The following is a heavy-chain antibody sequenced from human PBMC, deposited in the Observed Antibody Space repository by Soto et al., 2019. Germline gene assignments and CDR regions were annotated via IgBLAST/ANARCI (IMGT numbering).Heavy chain of an antibody. V-gene: IGHV4-59*01. CDR3: ARVRRFLEWAPFDY. Sequence: SETLSLTCTVSGGSISSYYWSWIRQPPGKGLEWIGYIYYSGSTNYNPSLKSRVTISVDTSKNQFSLKLSSVTAADTAVYYCARVRRFLEWAPFDYWGQGTLVTVSS. J-gene: IGHJ4*02. CDR2: IYYSGST. CDR1: GGSISSYY. D-gene: IGHD3-3*01.